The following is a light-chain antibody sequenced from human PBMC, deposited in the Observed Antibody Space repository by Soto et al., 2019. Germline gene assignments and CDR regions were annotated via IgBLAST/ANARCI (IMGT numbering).Light chain of an antibody. V-gene: IGLV2-8*01. CDR3: SSYAGSDIYV. CDR2: EVS. Sequence: QSVLTQPPSASGSPGQSVTISCTGTSSDVGGYNYVSWCQQHPGKAPKFIIYEVSKRPSGVPDRFSGSKSGNTASLTVSGLQAEDEADYYCSSYAGSDIYVFGTGTKVTVL. CDR1: SSDVGGYNY. J-gene: IGLJ1*01.